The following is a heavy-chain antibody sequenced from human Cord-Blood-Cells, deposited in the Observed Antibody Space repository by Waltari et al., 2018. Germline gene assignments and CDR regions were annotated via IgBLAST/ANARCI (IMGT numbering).Heavy chain of an antibody. CDR1: AGSIGSGGYY. Sequence: QVQLQESGPGLVKPSQTLSLTSTVSAGSIGSGGYYWSWIRQHPGKGLEWIGYNYYSGSTNTTPYLKSGVTISVDTSKNQCSLKLSSVTAADTAVYYCARGFSGSGSYNWFDPWGQGTLVTVSS. CDR2: NYYSGST. V-gene: IGHV4-31*03. CDR3: ARGFSGSGSYNWFDP. J-gene: IGHJ5*02. D-gene: IGHD3-10*01.